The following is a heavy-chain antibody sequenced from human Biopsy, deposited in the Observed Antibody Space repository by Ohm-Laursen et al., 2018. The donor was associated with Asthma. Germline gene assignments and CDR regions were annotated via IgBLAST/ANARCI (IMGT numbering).Heavy chain of an antibody. CDR2: IHHSGTS. J-gene: IGHJ4*02. Sequence: SDTLFLTCSVSGDSIISGGCCWNWIRQHPGKGLEWIGYIHHSGTSYFNPSLKSRVSFSRDTSKNQFSLRLSSVTAADTAMYYCARIPRRSGSYFVDYWGQGTLVTVSS. CDR1: GDSIISGGCC. CDR3: ARIPRRSGSYFVDY. D-gene: IGHD3-22*01. V-gene: IGHV4-31*03.